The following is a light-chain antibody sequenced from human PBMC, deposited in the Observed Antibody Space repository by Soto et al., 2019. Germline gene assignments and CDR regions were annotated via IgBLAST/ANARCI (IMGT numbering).Light chain of an antibody. Sequence: QTVVTQEPSLTVSPGGTVTLTCGSSTGDVTSGHWPYWFQQRPGQVPRTLIHDTRHKHSCTPAPFSGSRLGGKAALTLSGAQPEDEAEYYCLLFYDGVAVFGGGTQLTVL. CDR3: LLFYDGVAV. CDR1: TGDVTSGHW. CDR2: DTR. J-gene: IGLJ7*01. V-gene: IGLV7-46*01.